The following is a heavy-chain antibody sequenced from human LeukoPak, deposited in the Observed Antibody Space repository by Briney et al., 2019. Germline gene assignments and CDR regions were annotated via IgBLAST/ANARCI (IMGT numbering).Heavy chain of an antibody. J-gene: IGHJ6*03. CDR1: GYTFTRYG. D-gene: IGHD6-19*01. CDR3: ARAIGGSSGWCGFNYNYMDV. CDR2: ISAYNGNT. Sequence: ASVKVSCKASGYTFTRYGISRVRQAPGQGLEWMGWISAYNGNTNYAQTLQGRVTMTTDTSTSTAYIELRSLRSDDTAVYYCARAIGGSSGWCGFNYNYMDVWGKGNTVTVSS. V-gene: IGHV1-18*01.